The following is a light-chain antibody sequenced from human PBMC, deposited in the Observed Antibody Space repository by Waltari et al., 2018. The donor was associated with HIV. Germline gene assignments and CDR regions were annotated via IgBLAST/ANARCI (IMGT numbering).Light chain of an antibody. CDR1: SSDSSTYNF. J-gene: IGLJ2*01. V-gene: IGLV2-14*03. CDR2: DVH. Sequence: QSALAQPASVSGSPGQSITISCAGTSSDSSTYNFYPCYQKHPDKAPKLLCYDVHTRPSGVPRRFSRSKSDDTASLTTSAIQADDEADYFCISYTTPNTVVFGGRTNVSVL. CDR3: ISYTTPNTVV.